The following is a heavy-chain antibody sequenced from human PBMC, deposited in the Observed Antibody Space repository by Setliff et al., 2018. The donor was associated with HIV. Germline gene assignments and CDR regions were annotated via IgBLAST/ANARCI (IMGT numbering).Heavy chain of an antibody. Sequence: SETLSLTCTVSGGSISSSSYYWGWIRQPPGKGLEWIGSIYYSGSTYYNPSLKSRVTISVDTSKNQFSLKLSSVTAADTAVYYCAGRGAYYDILTGYRSHYFDYWGQGTLVTVSS. J-gene: IGHJ4*02. D-gene: IGHD3-9*01. CDR1: GGSISSSSYY. V-gene: IGHV4-39*01. CDR2: IYYSGST. CDR3: AGRGAYYDILTGYRSHYFDY.